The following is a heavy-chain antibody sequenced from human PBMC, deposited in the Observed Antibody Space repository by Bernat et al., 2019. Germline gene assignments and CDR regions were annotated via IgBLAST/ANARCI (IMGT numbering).Heavy chain of an antibody. V-gene: IGHV1-18*04. CDR2: ISAYNGNT. CDR1: GYTFTSYG. D-gene: IGHD3-3*01. Sequence: QVQLVQSGAEVKKPGASVKVSCKASGYTFTSYGISWVRQAPGQGLEWMGWISAYNGNTNYAQKFQGRVTMTTDTSTRTVYMELRSLRSDDTAVYFCARESKQATYYDFWSGYRGDDAFDIWGQGTMVTVSS. J-gene: IGHJ3*02. CDR3: ARESKQATYYDFWSGYRGDDAFDI.